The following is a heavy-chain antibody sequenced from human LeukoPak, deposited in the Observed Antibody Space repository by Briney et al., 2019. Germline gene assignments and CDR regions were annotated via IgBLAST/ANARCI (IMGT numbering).Heavy chain of an antibody. J-gene: IGHJ6*04. D-gene: IGHD2-2*01. V-gene: IGHV4-38-2*01. CDR1: GYSISSGYY. CDR3: ARDRIVVVPAATGRYGMDV. CDR2: IYHSGST. Sequence: SETLSLTCAVSGYSISSGYYWGWIQQPPGKGLEWIGSIYHSGSTYYNPSLKSRVTISVDTSKNQFSLKLSSVTAADTAVYYCARDRIVVVPAATGRYGMDVWGKGTTVTVSS.